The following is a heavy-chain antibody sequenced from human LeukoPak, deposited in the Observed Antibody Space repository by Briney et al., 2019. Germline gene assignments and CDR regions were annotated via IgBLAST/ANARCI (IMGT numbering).Heavy chain of an antibody. CDR1: GFTFSSYW. J-gene: IGHJ5*02. CDR3: ARSNYDSTTFYYHLDL. Sequence: PGGSLRLSCAASGFTFSSYWMHWVRQAPGKGPVWVSRVYVHGRGTAYADSVKGRFTISRDNAKNTLSLQMNSLSAEDTAVYYCARSNYDSTTFYYHLDLWGQGTLVTVSS. CDR2: VYVHGRGT. V-gene: IGHV3-74*01. D-gene: IGHD2/OR15-2a*01.